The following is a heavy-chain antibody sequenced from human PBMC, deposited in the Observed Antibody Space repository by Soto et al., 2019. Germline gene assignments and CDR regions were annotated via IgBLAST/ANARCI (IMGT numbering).Heavy chain of an antibody. V-gene: IGHV4-34*01. J-gene: IGHJ5*02. CDR2: INHSGST. CDR1: GGSFSGYY. CDR3: AIGGRRRVCGVVIIPPRFDP. Sequence: QVQLQQWGAGLLKPSETLSLTCAVYGGSFSGYYWSWIRQPPGKGLEWIGEINHSGSTNYNPSLKRRVPISVDTSEFQFSVELSSVTAADTAVYCCAIGGRRRVCGVVIIPPRFDPWGQGTLVTVSS. D-gene: IGHD3-3*01.